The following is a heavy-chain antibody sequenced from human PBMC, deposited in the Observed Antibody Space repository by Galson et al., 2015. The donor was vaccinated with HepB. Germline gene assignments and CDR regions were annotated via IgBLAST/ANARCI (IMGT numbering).Heavy chain of an antibody. Sequence: SLRLSCAASGFTVSSNYMSWVRQAPGKGLEWVSVIFSGGSRYYADSVKGRFTISRHSSKNTLYLQMNSLRAEDTAVYYCAYSSSWSHHDYWGQGTLVTVSS. D-gene: IGHD6-13*01. CDR3: AYSSSWSHHDY. J-gene: IGHJ4*02. CDR2: IFSGGSR. V-gene: IGHV3-53*04. CDR1: GFTVSSNY.